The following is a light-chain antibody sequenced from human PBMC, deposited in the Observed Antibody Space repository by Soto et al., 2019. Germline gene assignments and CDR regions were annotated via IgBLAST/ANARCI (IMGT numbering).Light chain of an antibody. Sequence: EIVMTQSLATLSVSPGERATLSCRASQSVSTKLGWFQQKPGQAPRLLIYGASTRAAGVPARFSGSGSGTEFTLTISSLQSEDFAVYYCHQYNNWPYTFGQGTKLQI. CDR1: QSVSTK. CDR2: GAS. V-gene: IGKV3-15*01. J-gene: IGKJ2*01. CDR3: HQYNNWPYT.